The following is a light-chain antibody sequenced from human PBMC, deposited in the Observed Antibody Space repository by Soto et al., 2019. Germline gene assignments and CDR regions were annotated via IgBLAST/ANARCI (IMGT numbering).Light chain of an antibody. V-gene: IGLV2-14*01. CDR3: CSYAGSYTYV. CDR2: EVN. Sequence: QSALTQPASVSGSPGQSITISCTGTSSDVGGYDYVSWYQQHPGKAPKLMIYEVNTRPAGVSNRFSGSKSGNTASLTISGLQAEDEADYYCCSYAGSYTYVFGTGTKVTVL. J-gene: IGLJ1*01. CDR1: SSDVGGYDY.